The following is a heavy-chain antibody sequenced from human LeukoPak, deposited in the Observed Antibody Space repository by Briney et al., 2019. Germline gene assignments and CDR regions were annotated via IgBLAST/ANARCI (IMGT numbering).Heavy chain of an antibody. CDR2: ISTSATTI. D-gene: IGHD1-1*01. J-gene: IGHJ4*02. CDR1: GFTFSDYY. CDR3: ARGKRTFRN. V-gene: IGHV3-11*01. Sequence: GGSLRLSCAASGFTFSDYYMSWIRQAPGKGLECISYISTSATTIYYADSVKGRFTISRDNAKRSLYLQMDSLRAEDTAVYYCARGKRTFRNWGQGALVTVSS.